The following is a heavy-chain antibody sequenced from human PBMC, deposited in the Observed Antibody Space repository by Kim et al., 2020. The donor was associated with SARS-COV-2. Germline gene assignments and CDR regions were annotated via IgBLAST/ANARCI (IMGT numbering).Heavy chain of an antibody. Sequence: NPSLKSRVTRSVDTSNNQFSLKLSSVTAADTAVYYCARDGSGTHHDAFDIWGQGTMVTVSS. J-gene: IGHJ3*02. CDR3: ARDGSGTHHDAFDI. D-gene: IGHD1-7*01. V-gene: IGHV4-31*02.